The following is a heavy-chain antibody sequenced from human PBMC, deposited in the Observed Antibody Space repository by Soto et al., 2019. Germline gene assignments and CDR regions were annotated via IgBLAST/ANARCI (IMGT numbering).Heavy chain of an antibody. CDR1: GGTFTTYS. CDR2: VIPSIESP. Sequence: QVQLVQSGAEVKKPGSSVQVSCKASGGTFTTYSFIWVRQARGQGLEWLGSVIPSIESPNYAQQLQDRVTISAAESTRTAFLELSSLRSDDTAVYFCAIGSAEWSNLGFFDSWGQGTMVTVSS. CDR3: AIGSAEWSNLGFFDS. D-gene: IGHD3-3*01. V-gene: IGHV1-69*18. J-gene: IGHJ4*02.